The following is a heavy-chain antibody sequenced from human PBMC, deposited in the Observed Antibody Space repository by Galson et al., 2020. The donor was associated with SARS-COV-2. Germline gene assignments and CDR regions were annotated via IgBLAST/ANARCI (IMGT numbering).Heavy chain of an antibody. D-gene: IGHD6-13*01. J-gene: IGHJ6*03. CDR3: ARGLLSGIETHSSSWYPPLYLGYYYYYYYMDV. Sequence: SQTLSLTCAISGDSVSSNSAAWNWIRQSPSRGLEWLGRTYYRSKWYNDYAVSVKSRITINPDTSKNQFSLQLNSVTPEDTAVYYCARGLLSGIETHSSSWYPPLYLGYYYYYYYMDVWGKGTTVTVSS. V-gene: IGHV6-1*01. CDR1: GDSVSSNSAA. CDR2: TYYRSKWYN.